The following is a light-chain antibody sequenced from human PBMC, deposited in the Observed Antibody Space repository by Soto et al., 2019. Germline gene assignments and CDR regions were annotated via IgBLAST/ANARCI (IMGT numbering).Light chain of an antibody. CDR1: QSTSSW. J-gene: IGKJ1*01. CDR2: DAS. CDR3: QQYHTYSRT. Sequence: DIQMTQFPSTLSASLGDGVTITCRASQSTSSWLAWYQQKPGTAPKLLIYDASSLQSGVPSRFSGSGSGTEFTLTITSLQPGDFATYYCQQYHTYSRTFGQGTKVDIK. V-gene: IGKV1-5*01.